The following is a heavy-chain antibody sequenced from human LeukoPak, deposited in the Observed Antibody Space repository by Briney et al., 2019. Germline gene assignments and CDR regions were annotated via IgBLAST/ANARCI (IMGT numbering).Heavy chain of an antibody. D-gene: IGHD2-15*01. CDR1: GFTFSSFA. CDR3: ARDQRYCSGGGCYGWFDP. CDR2: ISGGGSNT. V-gene: IGHV3-23*01. J-gene: IGHJ5*02. Sequence: GGSLRLSCAAPGFTFSSFAMSWVRQAPGKGLEWVSAISGGGSNTYSADSVKGRFTISRDNSKNTLHLQMNSLRAEDTAVYYCARDQRYCSGGGCYGWFDPWGQGTLVTVSS.